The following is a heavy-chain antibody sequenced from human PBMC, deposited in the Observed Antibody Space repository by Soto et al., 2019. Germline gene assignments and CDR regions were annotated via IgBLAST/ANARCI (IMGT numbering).Heavy chain of an antibody. D-gene: IGHD5-18*01. Sequence: QVQLVQSGAEVKKPGSSVKVSCKASGGAFSSYAISWVRQAPGQGLEWMGGNLPLFNISNYAQKFQGRVTITADEPTSTAYMDLSNLTADDTAVYYCARRRLGYGYWYFDLWGRGTLITVSS. V-gene: IGHV1-69*01. CDR1: GGAFSSYA. J-gene: IGHJ2*01. CDR3: ARRRLGYGYWYFDL. CDR2: NLPLFNIS.